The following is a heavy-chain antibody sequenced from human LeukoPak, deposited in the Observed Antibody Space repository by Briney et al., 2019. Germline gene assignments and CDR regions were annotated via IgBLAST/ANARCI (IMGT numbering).Heavy chain of an antibody. D-gene: IGHD1-26*01. CDR2: ISSSTSYI. V-gene: IGHV3-21*01. J-gene: IGHJ6*03. CDR1: GFTFSSYG. Sequence: GGSLRLSCAASGFTFSSYGLNWVRQAPGKGLEWVSSISSSTSYIYYPDSVKGRFTISRDNAKNSLYLQMNSLRAEDTAVYYCARAGGSYNYYYYMDVWGKGTTVTVSS. CDR3: ARAGGSYNYYYYMDV.